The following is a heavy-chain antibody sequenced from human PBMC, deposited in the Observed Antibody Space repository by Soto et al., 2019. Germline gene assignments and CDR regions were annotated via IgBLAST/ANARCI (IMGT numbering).Heavy chain of an antibody. J-gene: IGHJ5*02. CDR3: VRRHVSATGIDWFDP. Sequence: ASLKVSCKASGYTFTSAVVHSMRQPPGQRLEWMGWINAANGDTKYSPKFQGRVTITRDTSASTAYMELSSLRSEDTAVYYCVRRHVSATGIDWFDPWGQGTLVTVSS. CDR2: INAANGDT. V-gene: IGHV1-3*01. D-gene: IGHD6-13*01. CDR1: GYTFTSAV.